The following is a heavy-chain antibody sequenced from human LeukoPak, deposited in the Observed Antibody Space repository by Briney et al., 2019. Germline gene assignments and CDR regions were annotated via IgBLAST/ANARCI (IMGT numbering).Heavy chain of an antibody. V-gene: IGHV3-7*01. CDR2: TNQDGSEK. CDR3: ARRDEGAPGRGSDF. D-gene: IGHD6-13*01. Sequence: GGSLRLSCAASGFTFSRYWMRWVRQAPGEGLEWVANTNQDGSEKYYLDSVKGRFTISRDNAKNSLYLQMNSLRPEDTAVYFCARRDEGAPGRGSDFWGQGTLVTVSS. CDR1: GFTFSRYW. J-gene: IGHJ4*02.